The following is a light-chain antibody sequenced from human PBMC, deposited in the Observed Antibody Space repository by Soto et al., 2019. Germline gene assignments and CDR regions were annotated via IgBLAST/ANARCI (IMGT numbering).Light chain of an antibody. CDR1: STDVGGYNF. J-gene: IGLJ2*01. V-gene: IGLV2-14*03. CDR3: CSYSGSSTIVV. CDR2: DVN. Sequence: QSALTQPASVSGSPGQSITISCTGTSTDVGGYNFVSWYQQHPGKAPRLMILDVNNRPSGVSTRFSGSKSGNTASLTISGLQPEDEADYYCCSYSGSSTIVVFGGGTKLTVL.